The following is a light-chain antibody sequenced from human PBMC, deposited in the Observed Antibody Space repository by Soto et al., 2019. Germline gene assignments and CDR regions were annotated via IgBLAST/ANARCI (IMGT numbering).Light chain of an antibody. CDR2: EVT. CDR3: SSYAGSCTFYV. Sequence: QSALTQPVSVSGSPGQSITISCTGTSSELGSYDLVSWYQQHPGKAPKLMVYEVTKRPSGVSNRFSGSKSGNTASLTFSGLQAEDEADYSCSSYAGSCTFYVFGSGTKVTVL. V-gene: IGLV2-23*02. CDR1: SSELGSYDL. J-gene: IGLJ1*01.